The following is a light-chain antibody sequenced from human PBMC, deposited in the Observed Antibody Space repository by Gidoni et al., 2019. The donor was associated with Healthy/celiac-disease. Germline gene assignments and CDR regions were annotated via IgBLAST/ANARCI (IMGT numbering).Light chain of an antibody. J-gene: IGLJ1*01. CDR1: KLGDKY. CDR3: QAWDSSTGGV. CDR2: QDS. Sequence: SYELTQPPSVSVSPGQPASIPCSGDKLGDKYACWYQQKPGQSPVLVIYQDSKRPSGIPERFSGSNSGNTATLTISGTQAMDEADYYCQAWDSSTGGVFGTGTKVTVL. V-gene: IGLV3-1*01.